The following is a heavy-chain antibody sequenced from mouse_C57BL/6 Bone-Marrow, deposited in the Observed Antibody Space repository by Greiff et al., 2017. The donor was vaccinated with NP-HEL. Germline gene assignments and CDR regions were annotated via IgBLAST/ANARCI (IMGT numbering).Heavy chain of an antibody. CDR2: IYPGSGNT. D-gene: IGHD4-1*01. V-gene: IGHV1-76*01. J-gene: IGHJ3*01. Sequence: QVQLQQSGAELVRPGASVKLSCKASGYTFTDYYINWVKQRPGQGLEWIARIYPGSGNTSYNEKFKGKATLTADKSSSTAYMQLSSLTSEDSAVYFCARSLGRGFAYWGQGTVVTVSA. CDR3: ARSLGRGFAY. CDR1: GYTFTDYY.